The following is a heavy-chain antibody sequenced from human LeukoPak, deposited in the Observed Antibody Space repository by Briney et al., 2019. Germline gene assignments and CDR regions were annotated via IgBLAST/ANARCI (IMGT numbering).Heavy chain of an antibody. V-gene: IGHV3-74*01. CDR3: ASSIATAGSAAFDM. Sequence: GGCLRLSCAASGFTSSSYWMHWVRQAPGKGLVWVSRINGDGSTISYADSVKGRFTISRDNAKNTLYLQMNSLRAEDTAVYYCASSIATAGSAAFDMWGQGTMVTVSS. D-gene: IGHD6-13*01. CDR2: INGDGSTI. J-gene: IGHJ3*02. CDR1: GFTSSSYW.